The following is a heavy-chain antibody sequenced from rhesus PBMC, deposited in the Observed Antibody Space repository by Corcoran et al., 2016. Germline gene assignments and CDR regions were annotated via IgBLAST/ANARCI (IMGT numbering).Heavy chain of an antibody. CDR3: ARENTVTTGFDY. CDR1: GYSISSGYG. J-gene: IGHJ4*01. Sequence: QVHLQESGPGLVKPSETLSLTCTVSGYSISSGYGWSWTRQSPGTGREWIGFIANGYKSTHNNHPPQKRGSISKDTSNNQFSLKLSCVTAADTAVYYCARENTVTTGFDYWGQGVLVTVSS. CDR2: IANGYKST. D-gene: IGHD4-23*01. V-gene: IGHV4-127*01.